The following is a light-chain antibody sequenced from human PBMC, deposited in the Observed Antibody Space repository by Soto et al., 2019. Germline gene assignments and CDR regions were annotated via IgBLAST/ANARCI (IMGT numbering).Light chain of an antibody. V-gene: IGLV4-60*03. CDR3: ETWGSAIWV. J-gene: IGLJ3*02. CDR2: VEGSGNY. Sequence: QPVLTQSSSASASLGSSVKLMSTLSSGNSDDLIAWHQQQPGKAPRYMMKVEGSGNYNRGSGVPDRFSGSSSGADRYLTISNIQPEDEADYSCETWGSAIWVFGGGTKLTVL. CDR1: SGNSDDL.